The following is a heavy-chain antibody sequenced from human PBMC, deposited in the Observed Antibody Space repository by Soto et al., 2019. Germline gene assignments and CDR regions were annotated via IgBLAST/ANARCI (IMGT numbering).Heavy chain of an antibody. D-gene: IGHD3-10*01. Sequence: GESLKISCKGSGYSFTSYWIGWVRQMPGKGLEWMGIIYPGDSDTRYSPSFQGQVTISADKSISTAYLQWGSLKASDTAMYYCARHGAGSGSSDAFDIWGQGTMVTVSS. CDR2: IYPGDSDT. CDR3: ARHGAGSGSSDAFDI. V-gene: IGHV5-51*01. CDR1: GYSFTSYW. J-gene: IGHJ3*02.